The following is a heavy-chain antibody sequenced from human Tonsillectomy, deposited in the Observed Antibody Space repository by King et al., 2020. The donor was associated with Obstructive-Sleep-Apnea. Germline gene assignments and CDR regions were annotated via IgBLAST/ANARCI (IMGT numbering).Heavy chain of an antibody. CDR3: ASHTSGGTWKSNFDS. D-gene: IGHD1-1*01. CDR1: GGSITTYY. CDR2: IYFSGTT. Sequence: QLQESGPGLVKPSETLSLTCTVSGGSITTYYWSWIRQPPGMGLEWIGCIYFSGTTNYNPSLKSRVTISLDTSRNQFSLKLSSVTAADTAVNYCASHTSGGTWKSNFDSWGRGTLVTVPS. J-gene: IGHJ4*02. V-gene: IGHV4-59*08.